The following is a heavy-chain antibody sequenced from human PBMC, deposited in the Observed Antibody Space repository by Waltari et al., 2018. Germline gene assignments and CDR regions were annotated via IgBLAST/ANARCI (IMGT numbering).Heavy chain of an antibody. J-gene: IGHJ5*02. CDR3: ARYYGNGEGWLDP. CDR1: GGSISSGSYY. Sequence: QLQLQESGPGLVKPSETLSLTCTVSGGSISSGSYYWGWIRQPPGKGLESMWYISYSGTTDSNLSLKSRVTMSVDTSRDQYSLSLRSVAAADTAVYYCARYYGNGEGWLDPWGQGTLVTVSS. V-gene: IGHV4-39*07. CDR2: ISYSGTT. D-gene: IGHD3-3*01.